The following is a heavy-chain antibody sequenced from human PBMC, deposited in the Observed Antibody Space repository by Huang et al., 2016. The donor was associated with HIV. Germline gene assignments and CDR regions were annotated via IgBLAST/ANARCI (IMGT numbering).Heavy chain of an antibody. CDR1: GLLFNDFG. Sequence: QLVESGGDSVQSGRSLRLSCRGSGLLFNDFGIHWFRQSPGKGLEWIGFVRSIASGGASKSAPSVKDRFTVSRDEAKNVAFLQMDNLQVDDTAIYYCSPSGDDYFYFYMDVWGNGTTVIVS. CDR3: SPSGDDYFYFYMDV. D-gene: IGHD4-17*01. V-gene: IGHV3-49*03. J-gene: IGHJ6*03. CDR2: VRSIASGGAS.